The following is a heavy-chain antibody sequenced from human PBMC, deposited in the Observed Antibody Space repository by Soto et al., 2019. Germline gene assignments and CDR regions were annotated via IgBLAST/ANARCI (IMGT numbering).Heavy chain of an antibody. Sequence: EVQLLESGGALVQPGGSLRLSCAASGFTFSTYAIIWARQAPGKGLEWVSVISGRGDKTYYADSVKGRFTISRDNSKTTVFLQMNSLKVEDTAVYYCAKGGWGTVLDYWGQGTLVTVSS. CDR1: GFTFSTYA. CDR3: AKGGWGTVLDY. CDR2: ISGRGDKT. D-gene: IGHD1-7*01. V-gene: IGHV3-23*01. J-gene: IGHJ4*02.